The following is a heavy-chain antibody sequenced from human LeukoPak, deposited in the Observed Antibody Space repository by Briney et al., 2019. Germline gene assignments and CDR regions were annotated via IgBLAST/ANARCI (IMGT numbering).Heavy chain of an antibody. Sequence: SETLSLTCTVSGGSISSYYWSWIRQPPGKGLEWIGYIYYSGSTNYNPSLKSRVTISVDTSKNQFSLKLSSVTAADTAVYYCARGPWDSSRVSPWWFDPWGQGTLVTVSS. D-gene: IGHD6-13*01. CDR1: GGSISSYY. CDR3: ARGPWDSSRVSPWWFDP. V-gene: IGHV4-59*01. J-gene: IGHJ5*02. CDR2: IYYSGST.